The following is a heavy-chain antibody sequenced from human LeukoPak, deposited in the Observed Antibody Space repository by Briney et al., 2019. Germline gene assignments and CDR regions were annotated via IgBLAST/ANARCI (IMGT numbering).Heavy chain of an antibody. Sequence: ASVKASCKAAGYTLTNYDINWVQQATGQGLEWMGWMNPNSGNAGYAQKFQGRVTMTRNTSISTAYMELSSLRSEDTAVYYCAPWVFYYMDVWGKGTTVTVSS. D-gene: IGHD1-26*01. V-gene: IGHV1-8*01. CDR1: GYTLTNYD. CDR2: MNPNSGNA. CDR3: APWVFYYMDV. J-gene: IGHJ6*03.